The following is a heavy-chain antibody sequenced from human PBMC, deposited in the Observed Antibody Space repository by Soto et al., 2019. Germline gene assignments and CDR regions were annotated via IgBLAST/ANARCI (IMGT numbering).Heavy chain of an antibody. J-gene: IGHJ6*02. CDR2: INAGNGNT. CDR3: ASSAPSFNSSWQYYYYGMDV. Sequence: ASVKVSCKASGYTFTSYAMHWVRQAPGQRLEWMGWINAGNGNTKYSQKFQGRVTITRDTFASTAYMELSSLRSEDTAVYYCASSAPSFNSSWQYYYYGMDVWGQGTTVTAP. CDR1: GYTFTSYA. D-gene: IGHD6-13*01. V-gene: IGHV1-3*01.